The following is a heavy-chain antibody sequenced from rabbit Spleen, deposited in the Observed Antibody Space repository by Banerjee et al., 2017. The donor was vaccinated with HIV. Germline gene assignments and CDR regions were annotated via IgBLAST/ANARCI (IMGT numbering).Heavy chain of an antibody. J-gene: IGHJ4*01. Sequence: QEHLKESGGGLVQPGGSLTLTCTASGFSFSSRYYLCWVRQAPGKGLEWIACIYSGSSADTYYASWAKGRFTISKTSSTTVDLKMTSLTAADTATYFCARETSSGWGIMAFYFSLWGPGTLVTVS. CDR3: ARETSSGWGIMAFYFSL. CDR1: GFSFSSRYY. CDR2: IYSGSSADT. V-gene: IGHV1S45*01. D-gene: IGHD4-1*01.